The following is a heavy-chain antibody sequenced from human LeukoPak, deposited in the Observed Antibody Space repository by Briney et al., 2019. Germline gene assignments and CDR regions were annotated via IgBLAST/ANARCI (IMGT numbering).Heavy chain of an antibody. V-gene: IGHV3-21*01. CDR1: GFTFSSYS. Sequence: PGGSLRLSCAASGFTFSSYSMNWVRQAPGKGLEWVSSISSSSSYIYYADSVKGRFTIPRDNAKNSLYLQMNSLRAEDTAVYYCARDFPATALQNDGGNYWGQGTLVTVSS. CDR2: ISSSSSYI. D-gene: IGHD1-1*01. CDR3: ARDFPATALQNDGGNY. J-gene: IGHJ4*02.